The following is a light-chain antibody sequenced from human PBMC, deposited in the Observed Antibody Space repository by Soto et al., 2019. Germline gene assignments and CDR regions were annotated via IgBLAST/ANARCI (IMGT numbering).Light chain of an antibody. CDR1: QSISTY. J-gene: IGKJ2*02. CDR2: VGS. Sequence: DIQMTQSASALSASVGDRVTITCRASQSISTYLNWYQHKRGKAPQLLIYVGSSLQSGVPSRFSGSGSGTEFTLTISDLRPEDFATYYCQQSHSTPCTFGQGTILELK. CDR3: QQSHSTPCT. V-gene: IGKV1-39*01.